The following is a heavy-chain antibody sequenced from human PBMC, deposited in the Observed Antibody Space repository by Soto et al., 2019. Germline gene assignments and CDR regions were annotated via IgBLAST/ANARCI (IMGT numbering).Heavy chain of an antibody. CDR1: GGSFSGYY. D-gene: IGHD2-2*01. Sequence: PSETLSLTCAVYGGSFSGYYWSWIRQPPGKGLEWIGEINHSGSTNYNPSLKSRVTISVDTSKYQFSLKLSSVTAADTAVYYCASLVVVPAAITHPFDYWGQGTLVTVSS. V-gene: IGHV4-34*01. J-gene: IGHJ4*02. CDR3: ASLVVVPAAITHPFDY. CDR2: INHSGST.